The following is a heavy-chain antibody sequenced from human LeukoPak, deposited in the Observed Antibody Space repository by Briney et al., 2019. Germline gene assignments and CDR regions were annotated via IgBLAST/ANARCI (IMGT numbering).Heavy chain of an antibody. CDR3: AREDTAMDGGIWNNWFDP. Sequence: ATVKISCKVSGCTFTDYYMHWVQQAPGKGLEWMGLVDPEDGETIYAQKFQGRVTMTRNTSISTAYMELSSLRSEDTAVYYCAREDTAMDGGIWNNWFDPWGQGTLVTVSS. CDR1: GCTFTDYY. D-gene: IGHD5-18*01. V-gene: IGHV1-69-2*01. J-gene: IGHJ5*02. CDR2: VDPEDGET.